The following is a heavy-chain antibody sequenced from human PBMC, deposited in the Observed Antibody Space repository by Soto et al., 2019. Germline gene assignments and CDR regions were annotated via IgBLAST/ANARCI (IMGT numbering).Heavy chain of an antibody. J-gene: IGHJ4*02. Sequence: ASVKVSCKASGYTFTGYYMHWVRQAPGQGLEWMGWINPNSGGTNYAQKFQGRVTMTRDTSISTAYMELSRLRSDDTAVYYCARDYDSLTGHPYYFDYWGQGSLVTVSS. CDR3: ARDYDSLTGHPYYFDY. CDR1: GYTFTGYY. V-gene: IGHV1-2*02. CDR2: INPNSGGT. D-gene: IGHD3-9*01.